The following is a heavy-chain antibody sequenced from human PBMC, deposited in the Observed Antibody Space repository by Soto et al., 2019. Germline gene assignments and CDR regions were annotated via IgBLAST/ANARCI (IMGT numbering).Heavy chain of an antibody. CDR3: ARGRGVYYDFWSGYYTGNWFDP. CDR1: GGSFSGYY. V-gene: IGHV4-34*01. J-gene: IGHJ5*02. Sequence: PSETLSLTCAVYGGSFSGYYWSWIRQPPGKGLEWIGEINHSGSTNYNPSLKSRVTISVDTSKNQFSLKLSSVTAADTAVYYCARGRGVYYDFWSGYYTGNWFDPWGQGTLDTVSS. D-gene: IGHD3-3*01. CDR2: INHSGST.